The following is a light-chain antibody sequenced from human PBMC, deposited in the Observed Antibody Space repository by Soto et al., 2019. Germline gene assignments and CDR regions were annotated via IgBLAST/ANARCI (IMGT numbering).Light chain of an antibody. J-gene: IGKJ1*01. V-gene: IGKV3-20*01. CDR1: QSVSLNY. CDR2: GIS. CDR3: QQYGSSPGT. Sequence: EIVLTQSPGTLSLSPGERATLSCRASQSVSLNYLAWYQQKPGQAPRLLIFGISVRATGIPDRFSGSGSGTDFTLNISGLEPEDVAVYYCQQYGSSPGTFRQGTKVEIK.